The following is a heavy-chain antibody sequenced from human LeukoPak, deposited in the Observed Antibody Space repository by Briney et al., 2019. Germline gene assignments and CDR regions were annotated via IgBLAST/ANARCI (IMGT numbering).Heavy chain of an antibody. CDR2: ISGSGGST. V-gene: IGHV3-23*01. CDR1: GFTFGNYA. J-gene: IGHJ4*02. Sequence: GGSLRLSCAASGFTFGNYAMSWVRQGPGKGLEWVSTISGSGGSTYYANSVKGRFTISRDNSKNTLFLQMNSLRADDTAVYFCAKDQKSIAATGYDYWGQGTLVTVSS. D-gene: IGHD6-13*01. CDR3: AKDQKSIAATGYDY.